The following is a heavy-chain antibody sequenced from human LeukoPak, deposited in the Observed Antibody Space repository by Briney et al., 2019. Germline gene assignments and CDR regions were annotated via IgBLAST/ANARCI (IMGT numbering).Heavy chain of an antibody. CDR2: ISYDGSNK. J-gene: IGHJ4*02. CDR1: GFTFSSYA. Sequence: GRSLRLPCAASGFTFSSYAMHWVRQAPGKGLEWVAVISYDGSNKYYADSVKGRFTISRDNSKNTLYLQMNSRRAEDTAVYYCAREFTSLDYWGQGTMVTVSS. V-gene: IGHV3-30-3*01. CDR3: AREFTSLDY. D-gene: IGHD2-2*01.